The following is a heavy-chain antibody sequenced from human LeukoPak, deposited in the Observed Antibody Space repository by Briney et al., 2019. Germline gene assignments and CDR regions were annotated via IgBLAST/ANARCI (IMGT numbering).Heavy chain of an antibody. J-gene: IGHJ4*02. CDR3: AKGCCYGSGSSIY. D-gene: IGHD3-10*01. V-gene: IGHV3-30*02. CDR2: IRYDGSNK. CDR1: GFTFSSYG. Sequence: GGSLRLPCAASGFTFSSYGMHWVRQAPGKGLERVAFIRYDGSNKYYADSVKGRFTISRDNSKNTLYLQMNSLRAEDTAVYYCAKGCCYGSGSSIYWGQGTLVTVSS.